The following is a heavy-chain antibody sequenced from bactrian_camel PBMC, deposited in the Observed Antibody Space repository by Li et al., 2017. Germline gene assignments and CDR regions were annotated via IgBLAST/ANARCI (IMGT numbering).Heavy chain of an antibody. J-gene: IGHJ6*01. CDR3: AARGPYCYTKLSVRDFTY. D-gene: IGHD2*01. CDR2: ITTGGSST. CDR1: ADALMY. V-gene: IGHV3S53*01. Sequence: HVQLVESGGGSATVGGSLRLSCSASADALMYMAWFRQAPGQKREAVAAITTGGSSTMYHDSVKGRFTVSRESGKNTVHLQMNSLRPEDTAMYYCAARGPYCYTKLSVRDFTYWGQGTQVTVS.